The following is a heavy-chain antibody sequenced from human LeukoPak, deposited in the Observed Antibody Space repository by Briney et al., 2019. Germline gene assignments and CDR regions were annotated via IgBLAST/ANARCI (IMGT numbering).Heavy chain of an antibody. CDR3: AKPPGLRRLDP. J-gene: IGHJ5*02. V-gene: IGHV3-23*01. D-gene: IGHD5-12*01. CDR1: GFTFSSYA. Sequence: GGSLRLSCAVSGFTFSSYAMSWVRQAPGKGLAWVSGINNSGGSTYYADSVKGRFTISRDNSKNTLYLQMNSLRAEDTAVYYCAKPPGLRRLDPWGQGTLVTVSS. CDR2: INNSGGST.